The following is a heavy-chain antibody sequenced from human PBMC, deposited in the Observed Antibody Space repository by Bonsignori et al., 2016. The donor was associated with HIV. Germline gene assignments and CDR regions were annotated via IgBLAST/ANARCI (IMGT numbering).Heavy chain of an antibody. D-gene: IGHD1-14*01. V-gene: IGHV4-39*07. J-gene: IGHJ6*03. Sequence: QLQLQESGPGLVKPSETLSLNCSVSGGSISNSNYYWGWIRQPPGKGLEWIGNLYFSGSTYSNPSLKSRVTISGDTSKNQFSLRLSSVTAADTAMYYCARGISGNDYSYYYYMDVWGKGTTVIVSS. CDR1: GGSISNSNYY. CDR3: ARGISGNDYSYYYYMDV. CDR2: LYFSGST.